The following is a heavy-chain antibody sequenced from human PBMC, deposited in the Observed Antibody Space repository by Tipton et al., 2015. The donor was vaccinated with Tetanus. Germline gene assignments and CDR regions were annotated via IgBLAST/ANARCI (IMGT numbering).Heavy chain of an antibody. D-gene: IGHD4-17*01. CDR3: ARADYGDYAAHFDY. CDR1: GGSISSGTYY. Sequence: TLSLTCTVSGGSISSGTYYWSWIRQPPGKGLEWIGSVYYSGSTNYSPSLQSRVTISVDTSKNQFFLILSSVTAADTAVYYCARADYGDYAAHFDYWGQGGLVTVSS. V-gene: IGHV4-61*01. CDR2: VYYSGST. J-gene: IGHJ4*02.